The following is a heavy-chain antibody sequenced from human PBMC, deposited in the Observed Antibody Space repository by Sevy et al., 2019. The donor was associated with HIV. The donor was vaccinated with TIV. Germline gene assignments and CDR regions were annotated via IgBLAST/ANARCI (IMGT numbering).Heavy chain of an antibody. J-gene: IGHJ4*02. Sequence: ASVKVSCKASGYTFTSYGISWVRQAPGQGLEWMGWISAYNGNTNYAQKLQGRVTMTTDTSTSTAYMELRSLRSDDTAVYYCARDSGELIVVVVRFDYWGQGTLVTVSS. D-gene: IGHD2-21*01. V-gene: IGHV1-18*04. CDR1: GYTFTSYG. CDR3: ARDSGELIVVVVRFDY. CDR2: ISAYNGNT.